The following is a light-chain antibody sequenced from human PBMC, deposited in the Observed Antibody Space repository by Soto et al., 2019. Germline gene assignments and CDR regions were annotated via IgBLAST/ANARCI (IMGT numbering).Light chain of an antibody. CDR2: AAS. V-gene: IGKV1-5*01. CDR3: QHYGGVFT. J-gene: IGKJ1*01. Sequence: DIQMTQSPSTLSASVGDRVTITCRSRQSIRNRVAWYHHKPGKAPKVLIYAASSLEGVVPSRFSATGSATEFRITISILQPDDFSTEHCQHYGGVFTFGQGTQVPIK. CDR1: QSIRNR.